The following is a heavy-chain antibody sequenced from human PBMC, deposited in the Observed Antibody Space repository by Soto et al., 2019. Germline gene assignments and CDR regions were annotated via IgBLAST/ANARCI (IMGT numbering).Heavy chain of an antibody. CDR1: GGSISSYY. CDR3: AGRYVSGFDY. Sequence: QVQLQESGPGLVKPSETRSLTCTVSGGSISSYYWSWIRQPPGKGLEWIGYIYYSGSTNYNPSLKSGVTISVDTSKNQFSLKLSSVTAADTALYYCAGRYVSGFDYWGQGTLVTVSS. J-gene: IGHJ4*02. D-gene: IGHD3-10*01. CDR2: IYYSGST. V-gene: IGHV4-59*08.